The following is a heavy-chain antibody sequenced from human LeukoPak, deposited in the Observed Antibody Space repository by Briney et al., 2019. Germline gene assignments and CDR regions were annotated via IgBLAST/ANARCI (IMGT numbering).Heavy chain of an antibody. D-gene: IGHD4/OR15-4a*01. CDR1: GFNVRTNY. CDR2: IFRDGST. V-gene: IGHV3-66*02. CDR3: AKGPRGVRYYYYGMDV. J-gene: IGHJ6*02. Sequence: GGSLRLSCAVSGFNVRTNYMSWVRQAPGKGLEWVSVIFRDGSTYYGDSVRGRFSISRDNAKNSLYLQMNSLRAEDTAVYYCAKGPRGVRYYYYGMDVWGQGTTVTVSS.